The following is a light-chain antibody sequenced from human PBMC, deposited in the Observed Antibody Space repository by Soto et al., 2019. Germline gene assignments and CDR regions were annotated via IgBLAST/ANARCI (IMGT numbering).Light chain of an antibody. CDR3: QQYGDSPVT. CDR2: AAS. CDR1: QTVSSAH. J-gene: IGKJ5*01. Sequence: EIVLTQSPGTLSLSPGERATLSCRASQTVSSAHLAWYQQKPGQAPRLLIFAASRRATGIPDRFSGGGSGTDFTLAISRLEPEDFAVYYCQQYGDSPVTFGQGTRVDIK. V-gene: IGKV3-20*01.